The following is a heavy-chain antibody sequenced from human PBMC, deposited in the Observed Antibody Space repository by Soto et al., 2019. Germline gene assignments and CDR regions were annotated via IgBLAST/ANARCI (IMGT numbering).Heavy chain of an antibody. CDR2: IGTYSGRS. J-gene: IGHJ4*02. Sequence: QIQLVQSGAEVKRPGASVKVSCKASGYTFTDYSISWVQQAPGQGLEWIGWIGTYSGRSDSAQKVRGRLTMTTDTSTTIAYMDLRSLRFDDTAVYYCARRHGDPSSAAGFDYWGQGTLVTVSS. CDR3: ARRHGDPSSAAGFDY. D-gene: IGHD2-15*01. V-gene: IGHV1-18*01. CDR1: GYTFTDYS.